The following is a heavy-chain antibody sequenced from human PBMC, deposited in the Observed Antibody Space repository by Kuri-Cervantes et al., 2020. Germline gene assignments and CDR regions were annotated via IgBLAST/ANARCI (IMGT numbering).Heavy chain of an antibody. CDR2: ISAYNGNT. CDR3: ARGSSGWYLGAWLDP. D-gene: IGHD6-19*01. J-gene: IGHJ5*02. V-gene: IGHV1-18*01. CDR1: GYTFTSYG. Sequence: ASVKVSCKASGYTFTSYGISWVRQAPGQGLEWMGWISAYNGNTNYAQKLQGRVTMTTDTSTSTAYMELRSLRSDDTAVYCCARGSSGWYLGAWLDPWGQGTLVTVSS.